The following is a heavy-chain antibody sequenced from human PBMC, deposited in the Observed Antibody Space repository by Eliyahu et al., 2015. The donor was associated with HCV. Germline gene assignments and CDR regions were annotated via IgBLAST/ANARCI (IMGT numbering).Heavy chain of an antibody. CDR2: ISYDGSNT. D-gene: IGHD3-10*01. CDR3: ARATKYGSGSFYILGPDY. Sequence: QVQLVESGGGVVQPGRSLRLSCEASGFTFNSYAIHWVRQAPGKGLEWVAVISYDGSNTYYADSVKDRFTISRDNPKNTLYLQMNSLRDEDTAVYYCARATKYGSGSFYILGPDYWGQGTLVTVSS. J-gene: IGHJ4*02. V-gene: IGHV3-30-3*01. CDR1: GFTFNSYA.